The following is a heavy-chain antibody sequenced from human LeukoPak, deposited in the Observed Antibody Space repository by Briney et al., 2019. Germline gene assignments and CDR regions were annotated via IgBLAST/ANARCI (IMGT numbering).Heavy chain of an antibody. CDR3: VRDFDWGPDY. D-gene: IGHD3-9*01. V-gene: IGHV1-2*02. CDR2: IYGHDGGT. Sequence: ASVTVSCKASGYTFNGHYLHWVRQAPGQGLERMGWIYGHDGGTNFAQKFQDRVTMTRDTSITTAYMELTSLTPDDTAVYYCVRDFDWGPDYWGQGTLVTVSS. J-gene: IGHJ4*02. CDR1: GYTFNGHY.